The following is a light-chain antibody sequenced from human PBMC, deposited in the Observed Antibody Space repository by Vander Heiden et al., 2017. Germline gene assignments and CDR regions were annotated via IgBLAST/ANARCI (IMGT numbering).Light chain of an antibody. CDR3: SSYTLGSNV. Sequence: QSALAQPAPVSGSPGQSITISCTGTSSDIGAYNFVSWYQQYPGKAPQLFIYDVTNRPSGISNRFSGSKSGNTASLTISGLQAEDEADYYCSSYTLGSNVFGSGTKVTVL. CDR2: DVT. CDR1: SSDIGAYNF. V-gene: IGLV2-14*03. J-gene: IGLJ1*01.